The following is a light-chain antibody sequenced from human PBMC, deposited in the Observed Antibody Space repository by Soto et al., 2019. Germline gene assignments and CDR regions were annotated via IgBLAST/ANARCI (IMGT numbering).Light chain of an antibody. CDR1: SSNVGSYKL. Sequence: QSVLTQPASVSGSPGQSITISCTGTSSNVGSYKLVFWYQQHPGKAPKLMIFEVNKRPSGVSNRFSGSKSGNTASLTISGPKVEDGADYYCCSSGGSPTYVFGTGTKVTVL. CDR2: EVN. CDR3: CSSGGSPTYV. J-gene: IGLJ1*01. V-gene: IGLV2-23*02.